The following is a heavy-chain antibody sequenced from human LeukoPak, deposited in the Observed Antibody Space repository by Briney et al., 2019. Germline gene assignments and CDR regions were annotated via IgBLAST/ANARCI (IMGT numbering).Heavy chain of an antibody. D-gene: IGHD5-12*01. CDR1: GYTFTSYG. CDR2: ISAYNGNT. Sequence: ASVKVSCKASGYTFTSYGISWVRQAPGQGLEWMGWISAYNGNTNYAQKLQGRVTMTTDTSTSTAYMELRSLRSDDTAVYYCARVGVGIVATTITDGVDYWGQGTLVTVSS. J-gene: IGHJ4*02. V-gene: IGHV1-18*01. CDR3: ARVGVGIVATTITDGVDY.